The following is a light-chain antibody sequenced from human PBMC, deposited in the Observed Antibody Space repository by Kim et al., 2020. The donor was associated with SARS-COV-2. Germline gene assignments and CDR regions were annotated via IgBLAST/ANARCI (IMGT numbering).Light chain of an antibody. CDR1: QSVSRN. CDR2: GAS. Sequence: EIVMTRSSATLSVSPGERATLSCRASQSVSRNLAWYQQKPGQAPRLLIYGASTRATGIPARFSGSGSGTEFTLTISSLQSEDFAVYYCQQYNNWPPLTFGGGTKVDIK. J-gene: IGKJ4*01. CDR3: QQYNNWPPLT. V-gene: IGKV3-15*01.